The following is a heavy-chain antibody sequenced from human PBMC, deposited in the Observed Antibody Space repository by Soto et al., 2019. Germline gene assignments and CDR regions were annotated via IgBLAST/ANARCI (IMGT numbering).Heavy chain of an antibody. CDR2: ISSSSSTI. J-gene: IGHJ6*02. D-gene: IGHD3-3*01. Sequence: PGGSLRLSCAASGFTFSSYSMNWVRQAPGKGLEWVSYISSSSSTIYYADSVKGRFTISRDNAKNSLYLQMNSLRDEDTAVYYCARDAAIFGDLTTHYGMDVWGQGTTVTVSS. CDR3: ARDAAIFGDLTTHYGMDV. CDR1: GFTFSSYS. V-gene: IGHV3-48*02.